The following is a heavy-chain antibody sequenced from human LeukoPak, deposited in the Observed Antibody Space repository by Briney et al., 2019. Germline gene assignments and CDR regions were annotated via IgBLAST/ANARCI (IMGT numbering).Heavy chain of an antibody. CDR3: ARSQGGTMSLRHFDP. CDR1: GFTVSSNY. CDR2: INSGGNA. Sequence: GGSLRLSCAASGFTVSSNYMNWVRQAPGKGLEWVSVINSGGNAYYADSVKGRFTISRDNSKNMLYLQMNSLRAEDTAVYYCARSQGGTMSLRHFDPWGRGTLVTVSS. J-gene: IGHJ2*01. V-gene: IGHV3-53*01. D-gene: IGHD3-22*01.